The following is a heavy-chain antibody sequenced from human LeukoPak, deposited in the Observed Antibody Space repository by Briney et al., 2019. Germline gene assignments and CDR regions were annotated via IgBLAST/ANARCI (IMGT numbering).Heavy chain of an antibody. CDR3: ARELYCSGGSCHSRDAFDI. CDR1: GYTISSGYY. Sequence: PSETLSLTCTVSGYTISSGYYWGWIRQPPGQGLEWIGSIYQSGSTYYNPSLKSRVTISVDTSKNQFSLKLNSVTAADTAVYYCARELYCSGGSCHSRDAFDIWGQGTMVTVSS. CDR2: IYQSGST. J-gene: IGHJ3*02. D-gene: IGHD2-15*01. V-gene: IGHV4-38-2*02.